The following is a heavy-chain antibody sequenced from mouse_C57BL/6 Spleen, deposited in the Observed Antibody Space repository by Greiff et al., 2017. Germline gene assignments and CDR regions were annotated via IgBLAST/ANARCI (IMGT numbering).Heavy chain of an antibody. CDR2: FYPGSGSI. Sequence: VQVVESGAELVKPGASVKLSCKASGYTFTEYTIHWVKQRSGQGLEWIGWFYPGSGSIKYNEKFKDKATLTADKSSSAVYMELSRLTSENSAVYDWARHEGFYYDYSLYFDYWGQGTTLTVSS. V-gene: IGHV1-62-2*01. CDR1: GYTFTEYT. D-gene: IGHD2-4*01. CDR3: ARHEGFYYDYSLYFDY. J-gene: IGHJ2*01.